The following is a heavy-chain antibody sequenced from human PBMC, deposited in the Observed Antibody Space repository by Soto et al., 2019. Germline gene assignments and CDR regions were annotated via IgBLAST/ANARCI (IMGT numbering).Heavy chain of an antibody. V-gene: IGHV4-4*07. Sequence: EILALTCTVAGGSISSYYWSWIRQPAGKGLEWIGRMYTSGSTNYNPSLKSRVTMSVDTPKNQLSLKLSSVTPADTAVYYCARDTERPDIVVVPADIEQSVSQPGVFDPWGQGTLVTV. CDR1: GGSISSYY. CDR2: MYTSGST. D-gene: IGHD2-2*02. J-gene: IGHJ5*02. CDR3: ARDTERPDIVVVPADIEQSVSQPGVFDP.